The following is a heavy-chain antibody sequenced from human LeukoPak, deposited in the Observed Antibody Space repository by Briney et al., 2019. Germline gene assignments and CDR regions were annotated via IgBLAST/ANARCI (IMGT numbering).Heavy chain of an antibody. CDR1: GFTFSSYG. V-gene: IGHV3-30*18. D-gene: IGHD2-21*02. CDR3: AKSGPTYCGGDCYCLDY. CDR2: ISYDGSNK. Sequence: PGRSLRLSCAASGFTFSSYGMHWVRQAPGKGLEWVAVISYDGSNKYYADSVKGRFTTSRDNSKNTLYLQMNSLRAEDTAVYYCAKSGPTYCGGDCYCLDYWGQGTLVTVSS. J-gene: IGHJ4*02.